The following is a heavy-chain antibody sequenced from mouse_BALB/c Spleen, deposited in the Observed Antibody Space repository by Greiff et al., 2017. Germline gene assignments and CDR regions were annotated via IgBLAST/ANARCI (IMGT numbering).Heavy chain of an antibody. CDR1: GFTFSSYG. J-gene: IGHJ1*01. V-gene: IGHV5-6*01. CDR3: ARETGRDFRYFDV. Sequence: EVQVVESGGDLVKPGGSLKLSCAASGFTFSSYGMSWVRQIPDKRLEWVATISSGGSYTYYPDSVRGRFTISRDNAKNTLYLQMSSLKSEDTAMYYCARETGRDFRYFDVWGAGTTVTVSS. D-gene: IGHD4-1*01. CDR2: ISSGGSYT.